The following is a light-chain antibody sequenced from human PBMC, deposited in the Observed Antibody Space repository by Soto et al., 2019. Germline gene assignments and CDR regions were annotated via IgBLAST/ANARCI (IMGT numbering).Light chain of an antibody. V-gene: IGKV3-20*01. Sequence: ETVLTQSPATLSLSPGERATLSCRASESVASNYLAWYQHKPGQAPRLLFFGASSRATGIPDRFSGSGSGTDFTLTISRLEPEDFAVYYCHQYGSSPWTLGQGTKV. CDR1: ESVASNY. CDR3: HQYGSSPWT. J-gene: IGKJ1*01. CDR2: GAS.